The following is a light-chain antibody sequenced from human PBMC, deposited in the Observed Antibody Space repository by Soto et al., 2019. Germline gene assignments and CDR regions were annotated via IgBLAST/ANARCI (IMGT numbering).Light chain of an antibody. CDR3: CSFAGSTTFYV. V-gene: IGLV1-44*01. CDR2: SNN. J-gene: IGLJ1*01. Sequence: QSVLTQPPSASGTPGQRVTFSCSGSSSNIGSNHVYWYQQLPGTAPKVLIHSNNQRPSGVPDRFSGSKSGNTASLTISGLQAEDETDYYCCSFAGSTTFYVFGTGTKLTVL. CDR1: SSNIGSNH.